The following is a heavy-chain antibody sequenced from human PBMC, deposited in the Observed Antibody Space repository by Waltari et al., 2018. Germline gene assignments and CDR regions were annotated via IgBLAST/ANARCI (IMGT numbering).Heavy chain of an antibody. CDR3: AREPGRHIVVVIASHYFDY. Sequence: QLQLQESGPGLVKPSETLSLTCTVSGGSISSRSYYWGWIRQPPGKGLEWIGSIYYSGSTYYNPSLKSRVTISVDTSKNQFSLKLSSVTAADTAVYYCAREPGRHIVVVIASHYFDYWGQGTLVTVSS. V-gene: IGHV4-39*07. CDR2: IYYSGST. J-gene: IGHJ4*02. CDR1: GGSISSRSYY. D-gene: IGHD2-21*01.